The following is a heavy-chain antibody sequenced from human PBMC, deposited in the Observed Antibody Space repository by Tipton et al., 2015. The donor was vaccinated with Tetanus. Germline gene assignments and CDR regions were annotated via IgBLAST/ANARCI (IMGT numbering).Heavy chain of an antibody. Sequence: TLSLTCAVSGGSISSGGYSWSWIRQPPGKGLEWIGYIYHSGSTYYNPSLKSRVTISVDRSKNQFPLKLSSVTAADTAVYYCARVWIWFGPPPSPLDSWAQPTLVPVSS. J-gene: IGHJ4*02. CDR1: GGSISSGGYS. V-gene: IGHV4-30-2*01. CDR2: IYHSGST. D-gene: IGHD3-10*01. CDR3: ARVWIWFGPPPSPLDS.